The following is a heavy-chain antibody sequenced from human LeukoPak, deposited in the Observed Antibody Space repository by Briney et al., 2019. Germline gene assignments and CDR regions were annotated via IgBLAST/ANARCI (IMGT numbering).Heavy chain of an antibody. D-gene: IGHD1-26*01. CDR3: AREDQGDYFDY. J-gene: IGHJ4*02. V-gene: IGHV3-30*03. Sequence: PGGSLRLSCAASGFTFSSYSMNWVRQAPGKGLEWVAVISYDGSNKYYADSVKGRFTISRDNSKNTLYLQMNSLRAEDTAVYYCAREDQGDYFDYWGQGTLVTVSS. CDR2: ISYDGSNK. CDR1: GFTFSSYS.